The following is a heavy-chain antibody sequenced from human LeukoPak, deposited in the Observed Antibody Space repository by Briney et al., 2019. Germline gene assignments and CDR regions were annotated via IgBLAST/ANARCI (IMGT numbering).Heavy chain of an antibody. J-gene: IGHJ4*02. Sequence: SETLSLTCVVSGDSITSGGYCWSWIRQPPGKGLEWIGYIYYSGSASYNPSLKSRVTLSVDRSKNQFSLKMTSVTAADTAVYYCARAPHLTVGLGYWGQGTLVTVSS. D-gene: IGHD1-26*01. CDR1: GDSITSGGYC. CDR2: IYYSGSA. V-gene: IGHV4-30-2*01. CDR3: ARAPHLTVGLGY.